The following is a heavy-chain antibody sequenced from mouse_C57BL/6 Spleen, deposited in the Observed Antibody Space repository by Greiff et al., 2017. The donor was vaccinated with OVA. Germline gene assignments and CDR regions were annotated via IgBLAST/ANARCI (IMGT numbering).Heavy chain of an antibody. J-gene: IGHJ4*01. V-gene: IGHV5-9*01. CDR1: GFTFSSYT. CDR2: ISGGGGNT. Sequence: EVKLMESGGGLVKPGGSLKLSCAASGFTFSSYTMSWVCQTPEKRLEWVATISGGGGNTYYPDSVKGRFTISRDNAKNTLYLQMSSLRSEDTALYYCARRFGDYAMDYWGQGTSVTVSS. CDR3: ARRFGDYAMDY.